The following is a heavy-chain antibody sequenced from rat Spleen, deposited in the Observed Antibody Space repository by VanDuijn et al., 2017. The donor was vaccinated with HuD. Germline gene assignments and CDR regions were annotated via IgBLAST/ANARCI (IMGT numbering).Heavy chain of an antibody. CDR2: ISYDGSST. CDR1: GFTFSNHD. V-gene: IGHV5-7*01. Sequence: EVQLVESGGGLVQPGGSMRLSCAASGFTFSNHDMAWVRQAPKKGLEWVATISYDGSSTYYRDSVKGRFTISRDNAKSTLYLQMNSLGSEDTATYYYTRGGATRFDDWGQGVMVTVSS. J-gene: IGHJ2*01. D-gene: IGHD1-10*01. CDR3: TRGGATRFDD.